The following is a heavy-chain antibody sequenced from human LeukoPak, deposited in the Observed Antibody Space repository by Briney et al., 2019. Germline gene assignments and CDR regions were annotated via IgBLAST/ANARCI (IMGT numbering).Heavy chain of an antibody. J-gene: IGHJ4*02. V-gene: IGHV3-23*01. CDR3: AKSQRNDQQVVQRIDY. Sequence: GSLRLSCTASRFTFSTYAMSWVRQAPGKGLEWVSSISGSGDTTYYTGSVKGRFTISRDNSKNALYLQMSSLRAEDTAVYYCAKSQRNDQQVVQRIDYWGQGTLVTVSS. D-gene: IGHD2-2*01. CDR1: RFTFSTYA. CDR2: ISGSGDTT.